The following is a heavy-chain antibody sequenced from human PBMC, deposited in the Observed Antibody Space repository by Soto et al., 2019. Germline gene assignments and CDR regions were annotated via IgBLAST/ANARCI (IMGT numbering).Heavy chain of an antibody. V-gene: IGHV3-74*01. CDR1: GFTFSRYW. CDR2: IVSDGSGT. CDR3: ARDASAEPYDL. J-gene: IGHJ5*02. Sequence: PGGSLRLSCAGSGFTFSRYWMHWVRQVPGKGLVWVSNIVSDGSGTTYADSVKGRFTISRDNAKNTLYLQMNSLRVEDTAVYYCARDASAEPYDLWGQGTLVTVSS. D-gene: IGHD2-2*01.